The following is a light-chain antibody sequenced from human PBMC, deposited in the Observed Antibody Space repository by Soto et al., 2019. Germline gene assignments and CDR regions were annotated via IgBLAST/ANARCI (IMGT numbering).Light chain of an antibody. CDR2: KAS. CDR1: QSIYSW. J-gene: IGKJ4*01. Sequence: DIQMTQSPSILSSSVGYRVTITCRSSQSIYSWLAWHHQIPGRAPKVLIYKASNLESGVPSRFSGSGSGTEFTLTISSLQPDDFETYYCQQYLSDPITFGGGTKVDIK. CDR3: QQYLSDPIT. V-gene: IGKV1-5*03.